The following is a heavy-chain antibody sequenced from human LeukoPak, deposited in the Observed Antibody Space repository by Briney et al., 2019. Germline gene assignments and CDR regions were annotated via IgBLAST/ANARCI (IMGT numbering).Heavy chain of an antibody. V-gene: IGHV1-69*05. CDR2: IIPIFGTA. CDR1: GDTFSSYA. D-gene: IGHD4-23*01. J-gene: IGHJ5*02. CDR3: ARDPVQDYGCNSGGFDP. Sequence: GASVKVSCKASGDTFSSYAISWVRQAPGQGLEWMGRIIPIFGTANYAQKFQGRVTITTDESTSTAYMELSSLRSEDTAVYYCARDPVQDYGCNSGGFDPWGQGTLVTVSS.